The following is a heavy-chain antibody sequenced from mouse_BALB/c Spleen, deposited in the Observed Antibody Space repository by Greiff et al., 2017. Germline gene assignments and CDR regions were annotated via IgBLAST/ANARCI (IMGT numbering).Heavy chain of an antibody. D-gene: IGHD1-1*01. CDR2: IDPSNSET. J-gene: IGHJ3*01. CDR1: GYTFTSYW. V-gene: IGHV1-59*01. CDR3: AGGGYYGSSNETWFAY. Sequence: QVQLKQSGPELVRPGASVKMSCKASGYTFTSYWMNWVKQRPGQGLEWIGLIDPSNSETRLNQKFKDKATLTVDTSSNTAYMQLSSLTSEDSAVYYCAGGGYYGSSNETWFAYWGQGTLVTVSA.